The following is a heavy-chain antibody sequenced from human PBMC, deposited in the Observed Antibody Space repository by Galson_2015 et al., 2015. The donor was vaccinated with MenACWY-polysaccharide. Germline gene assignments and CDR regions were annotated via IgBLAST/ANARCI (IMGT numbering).Heavy chain of an antibody. Sequence: SLRLSCAASGFTFSSYTMNWVRQAPGKGLGRLSYISKSGDSIYYGDSVKGRFAISRDNAKNSLYLQLNSLEVEDTAIYYCARGHYGLDVWGQGTLVTVSS. CDR2: ISKSGDSI. CDR3: ARGHYGLDV. J-gene: IGHJ6*01. V-gene: IGHV3-48*04. CDR1: GFTFSSYT.